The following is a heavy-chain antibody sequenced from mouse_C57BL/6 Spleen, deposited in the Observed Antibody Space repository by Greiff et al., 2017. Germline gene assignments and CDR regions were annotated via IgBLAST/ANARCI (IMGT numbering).Heavy chain of an antibody. Sequence: VQLQQPGAELVKPGASVKMSCKASGYTFTSYWITWVKQRPGQGLEWIGDIYPGSGSTNYNEKFKSKATLTVDTSSSTAYMQLSSLTSEDSAVYYCAKDYRNYGGGGDYWGKGTTRTVSS. CDR3: AKDYRNYGGGGDY. CDR2: IYPGSGST. V-gene: IGHV1-55*01. CDR1: GYTFTSYW. D-gene: IGHD2-5*01. J-gene: IGHJ2*01.